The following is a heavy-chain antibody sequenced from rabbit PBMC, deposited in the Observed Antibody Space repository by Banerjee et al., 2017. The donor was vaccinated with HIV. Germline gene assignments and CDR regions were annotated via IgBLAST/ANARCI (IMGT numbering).Heavy chain of an antibody. CDR2: INTSSGNT. V-gene: IGHV1S45*01. J-gene: IGHJ4*01. D-gene: IGHD7-1*01. Sequence: QEQLEESEGDLVKPEGSLTLTCTASGFSFSNKYVMCWVRQAPGKGLEWIACINTSSGNTVYASWAKGRFTISKASWTTVTLQMTSLTAADTATYFCARESYAGYAGYGYNLWGPGTLVTVS. CDR3: ARESYAGYAGYGYNL. CDR1: GFSFSNKYV.